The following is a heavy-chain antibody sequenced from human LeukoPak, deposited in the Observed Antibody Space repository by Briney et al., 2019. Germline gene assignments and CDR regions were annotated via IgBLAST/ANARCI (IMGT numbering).Heavy chain of an antibody. Sequence: ASVKVSCKASGYTFTVYNMQWVRHGPGQGGEWMGWINPNSCVTNYAQKFQGRVTITRETTISTAYMELSRLRSDDTAVYFCARDHCVSSGCYEDYYYCMDVWGRGTTVTVSS. J-gene: IGHJ6*02. CDR1: GYTFTVYN. V-gene: IGHV1-2*02. CDR3: ARDHCVSSGCYEDYYYCMDV. D-gene: IGHD2-2*01. CDR2: INPNSCVT.